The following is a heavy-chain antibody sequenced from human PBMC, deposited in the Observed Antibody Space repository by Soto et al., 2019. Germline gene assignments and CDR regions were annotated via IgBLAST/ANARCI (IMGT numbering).Heavy chain of an antibody. J-gene: IGHJ4*02. D-gene: IGHD3-10*01. V-gene: IGHV3-7*03. Sequence: EVQLMESGGGLVQPGGSLRLSCAASGFTFSNHGMTWVRQAPGKGLEWVASIKQDGSAKHFVDSVKGRFTISRDNAKNTLYLEMDSLRAEDTAVYYCAKVSPKDSYAEAYWGQGTLVTVSS. CDR1: GFTFSNHG. CDR2: IKQDGSAK. CDR3: AKVSPKDSYAEAY.